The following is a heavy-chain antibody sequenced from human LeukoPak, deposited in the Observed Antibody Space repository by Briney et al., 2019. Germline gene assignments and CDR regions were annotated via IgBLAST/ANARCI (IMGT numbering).Heavy chain of an antibody. D-gene: IGHD2-2*01. V-gene: IGHV1-18*01. Sequence: ASVKVSRKASGYTFTSYGISWVRQAPGQGLEWMGWISAYNGNTNYAQKLQGRVTMTTDTSTSTAYMELRSLRSDDTAVYYCARDGLKYCSSTSCYPPYWGQGTLVTVSS. CDR2: ISAYNGNT. CDR1: GYTFTSYG. J-gene: IGHJ4*02. CDR3: ARDGLKYCSSTSCYPPY.